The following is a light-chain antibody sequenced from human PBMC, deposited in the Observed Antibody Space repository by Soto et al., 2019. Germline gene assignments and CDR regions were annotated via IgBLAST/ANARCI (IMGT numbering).Light chain of an antibody. V-gene: IGLV2-14*03. CDR3: SSFTSQSSLI. CDR2: EVA. Sequence: QSALTQPASVSGSPGQSITISCTGTSSDIGGYNFVSWYQQHPGRAPKLLIYEVASRPSGVSDRFSGSKSGNTASLTISGLQTEDEADYYCSSFTSQSSLIFGGGTKLTVL. J-gene: IGLJ2*01. CDR1: SSDIGGYNF.